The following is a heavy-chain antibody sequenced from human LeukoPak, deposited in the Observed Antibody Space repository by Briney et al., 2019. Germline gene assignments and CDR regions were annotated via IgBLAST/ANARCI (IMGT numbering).Heavy chain of an antibody. CDR1: GYTFTGYY. CDR2: INPNSGGT. Sequence: GASVKVSCEASGYTFTGYYMHWVRQAPGQGLEWMGWINPNSGGTNYAQKFQGRVTMTRGTSISTAYMELSRLRSDDTAVYYCARDTAMVTYWFDPWGQGTLVTVSS. V-gene: IGHV1-2*02. CDR3: ARDTAMVTYWFDP. D-gene: IGHD5-18*01. J-gene: IGHJ5*02.